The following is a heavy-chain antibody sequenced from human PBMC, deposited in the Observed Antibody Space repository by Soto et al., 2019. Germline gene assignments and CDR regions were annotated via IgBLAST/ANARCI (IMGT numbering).Heavy chain of an antibody. J-gene: IGHJ4*02. Sequence: SETLSLTCAVYGGSFSGYYWSWIRQPPWKGLEWIGEINHSGSTNYNPSLKSRVTISVDTSKNQFSLKLSSVTAADTAVYYCARGPHDFWSGYQYYFDYWGQGTLVTVSS. D-gene: IGHD3-3*01. CDR3: ARGPHDFWSGYQYYFDY. CDR1: GGSFSGYY. CDR2: INHSGST. V-gene: IGHV4-34*01.